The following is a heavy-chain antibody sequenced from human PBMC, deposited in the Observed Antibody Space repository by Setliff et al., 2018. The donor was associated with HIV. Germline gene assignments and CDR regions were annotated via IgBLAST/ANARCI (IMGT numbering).Heavy chain of an antibody. Sequence: AVAWIRQPPGKALEWVAVISNDGSNKFYADSVKGRFTISRDNSKNTVYLQMNSLRTEDTALYYCTPLDYWGQGTLVTVSS. CDR3: TPLDY. CDR2: ISNDGSNK. CDR1: A. V-gene: IGHV3-30*04. J-gene: IGHJ4*02. D-gene: IGHD2-15*01.